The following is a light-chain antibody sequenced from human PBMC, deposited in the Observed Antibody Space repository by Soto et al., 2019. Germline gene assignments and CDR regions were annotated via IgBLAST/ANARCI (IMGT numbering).Light chain of an antibody. Sequence: QSVLTQPASVSGSPGQSITISCTGTSSDVGGYNYVSWYQQHPGKAPKLMIYDVSNRPSGVSNRFSGSKSGNTASLTISGLQDEDEADYYCSSYTSSSTLYVFGTGIKLTVL. CDR1: SSDVGGYNY. V-gene: IGLV2-14*01. J-gene: IGLJ1*01. CDR3: SSYTSSSTLYV. CDR2: DVS.